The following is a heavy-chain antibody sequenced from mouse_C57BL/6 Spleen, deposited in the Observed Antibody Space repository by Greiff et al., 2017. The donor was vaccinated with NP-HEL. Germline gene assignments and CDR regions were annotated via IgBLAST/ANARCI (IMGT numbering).Heavy chain of an antibody. CDR1: GYAFSSSW. J-gene: IGHJ4*01. CDR2: IYPGDGDT. V-gene: IGHV1-82*01. CDR3: ARWSLQRAMDY. D-gene: IGHD6-2*01. Sequence: QVQLQQSGPELVKPGASVKISCKASGYAFSSSWMNWVKQRPGKGLEWIGRIYPGDGDTNYNGKFKGKATLTADKSSSTAYMQLSSLTSEDSAVYFCARWSLQRAMDYWGQGTSVTVSS.